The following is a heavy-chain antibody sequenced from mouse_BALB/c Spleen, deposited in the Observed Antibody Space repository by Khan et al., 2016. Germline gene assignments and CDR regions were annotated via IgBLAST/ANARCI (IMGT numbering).Heavy chain of an antibody. J-gene: IGHJ4*01. D-gene: IGHD4-1*01. CDR2: IIYSGST. CDR1: GYSITSDYA. V-gene: IGHV3-2*02. Sequence: VQLQQSGPGLVKPSQSLSLTCTVTGYSITSDYAWNWIRQFPGNRLEWMCYIIYSGSTSYNPSLKSRISITRDTSKNQFFLQLNSVTSEYTATYYCARSNCGDEVAMDYWGRGTSVTVSS. CDR3: ARSNCGDEVAMDY.